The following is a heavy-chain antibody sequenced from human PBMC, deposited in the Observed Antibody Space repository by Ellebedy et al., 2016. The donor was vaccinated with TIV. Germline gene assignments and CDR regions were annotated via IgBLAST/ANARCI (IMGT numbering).Heavy chain of an antibody. Sequence: ASVKVSCKASGYTFTSYGISWVRQAPGQGLEWIGWIVVGSGNTNYAQKFQERVTITRDMSTSKAYMELSSLRSEDTAVYYCAAAGPPYYYGSGSVSYYYGMDVWGQGTTVTVSS. V-gene: IGHV1-58*02. J-gene: IGHJ6*02. CDR2: IVVGSGNT. D-gene: IGHD3-10*01. CDR1: GYTFTSYG. CDR3: AAAGPPYYYGSGSVSYYYGMDV.